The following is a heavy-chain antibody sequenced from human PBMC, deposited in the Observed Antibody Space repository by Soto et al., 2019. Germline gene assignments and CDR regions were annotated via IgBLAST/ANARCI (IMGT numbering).Heavy chain of an antibody. CDR1: GGTFSSYA. CDR3: AREMGSYPYYWYFDL. D-gene: IGHD1-26*01. Sequence: QVQLVKSGAEVKKPGSSVKVSCKASGGTFSSYAISWVRQAPGQGLEWMGGIIPIFGTANYAQKFQGRDTITADESTSTAYMELSSLRSEDTAVYYCAREMGSYPYYWYFDLWGRGTLVTVSS. CDR2: IIPIFGTA. V-gene: IGHV1-69*01. J-gene: IGHJ2*01.